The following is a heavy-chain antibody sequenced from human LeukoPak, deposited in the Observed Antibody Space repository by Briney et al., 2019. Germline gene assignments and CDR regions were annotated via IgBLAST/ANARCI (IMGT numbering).Heavy chain of an antibody. CDR3: ARDPPEGYCSGGSCEGDY. CDR2: IIPILGIA. J-gene: IGHJ4*02. CDR1: GGTFSSYA. D-gene: IGHD2-15*01. Sequence: SVKVSCKASGGTFSSYAISWVRQAPGQGLEWMGRIIPILGIANYAQKFQGRVTITADKSTSTAYVELSSLRSEDTAVYYCARDPPEGYCSGGSCEGDYWGQGTLVTVSS. V-gene: IGHV1-69*04.